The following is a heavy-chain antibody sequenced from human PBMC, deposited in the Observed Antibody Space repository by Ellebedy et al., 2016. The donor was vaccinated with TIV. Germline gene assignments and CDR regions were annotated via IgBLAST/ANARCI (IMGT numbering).Heavy chain of an antibody. D-gene: IGHD6-13*01. CDR2: IYHSGST. CDR1: GGSISSSNW. V-gene: IGHV4-4*02. CDR3: ARGLSRRFIAAAGGYNWFDP. Sequence: MPSETLSLTCAVSGGSISSSNWWSWVRQPPGKGLEWIGEIYHSGSTNYNPSLKSRVTISVDTSKNQFSLKLSSVTAADTAVYYCARGLSRRFIAAAGGYNWFDPWGQGTLVTVSS. J-gene: IGHJ5*02.